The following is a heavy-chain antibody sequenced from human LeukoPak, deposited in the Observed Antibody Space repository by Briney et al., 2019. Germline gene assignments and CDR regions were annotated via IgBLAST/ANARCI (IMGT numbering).Heavy chain of an antibody. D-gene: IGHD3-9*01. V-gene: IGHV3-53*01. J-gene: IGHJ4*02. CDR1: GFTVSSNY. Sequence: GGSMRLSCAASGFTVSSNYMSWVRQAPGKGLEGVSVIYSGGSTYYADSVKGRFTISRDNSKNTLYLQMHSLRAEDTAVYYCAANWFLSLYWGQGRLVTVSS. CDR2: IYSGGST. CDR3: AANWFLSLY.